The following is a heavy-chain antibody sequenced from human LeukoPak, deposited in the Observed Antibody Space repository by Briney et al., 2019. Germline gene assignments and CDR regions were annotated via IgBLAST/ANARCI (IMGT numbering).Heavy chain of an antibody. V-gene: IGHV3-23*01. J-gene: IGHJ4*02. CDR1: GFTFSSQA. CDR3: VRDGDDFNFDY. Sequence: GGSLRLSCAASGFTFSSQAMSWVRQAPGKGLEWVSGIRGSGDTTYYADSVKGRFTISRDNAKNTLYLQMSSLRAEDTAVYFCVRDGDDFNFDYWGQGSLVTVSS. D-gene: IGHD5-24*01. CDR2: IRGSGDTT.